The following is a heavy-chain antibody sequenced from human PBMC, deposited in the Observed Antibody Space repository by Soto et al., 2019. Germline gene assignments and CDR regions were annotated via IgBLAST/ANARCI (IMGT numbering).Heavy chain of an antibody. Sequence: SETLSLTCSVSGGSISYNSYDWGWIRQPPGKGLEWIGGIFYTGTTYYSPSLKDRVTMSMDTSKNSFSVNLTSVTAADTAVYFRARLVVVAPVANVWGQGTLVTV. CDR2: IFYTGTT. J-gene: IGHJ4*02. V-gene: IGHV4-39*02. CDR3: ARLVVVAPVANV. D-gene: IGHD2-2*01. CDR1: GGSISYNSYD.